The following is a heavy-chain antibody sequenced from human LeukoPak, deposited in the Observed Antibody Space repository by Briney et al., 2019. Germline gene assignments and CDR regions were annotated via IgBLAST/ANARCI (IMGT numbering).Heavy chain of an antibody. CDR3: ARLYSSSWSMWVNFDY. J-gene: IGHJ4*02. D-gene: IGHD6-13*01. Sequence: ASVKVSCKASGYTFTGYYMHWVRQAPGQGLEWMGWSNPNSGGTNYAQKFQGRVTMTRDTSISTAYMELSRLRSDDTAVYYCARLYSSSWSMWVNFDYWGQGTLVTVSS. V-gene: IGHV1-2*02. CDR2: SNPNSGGT. CDR1: GYTFTGYY.